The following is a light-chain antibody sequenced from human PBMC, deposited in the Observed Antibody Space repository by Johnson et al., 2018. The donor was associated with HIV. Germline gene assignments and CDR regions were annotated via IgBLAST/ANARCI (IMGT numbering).Light chain of an antibody. Sequence: QSVLTQPPSVSAAPGQKVTISCSGSRSNIENNYVSWYQQLPGAAPRLLIYENDKRPSGIPDRFSGSKSGTSATLGITGLQTGDEADYYCGTWDSSLSALNYVFGTATKVTVL. CDR2: END. CDR3: GTWDSSLSALNYV. V-gene: IGLV1-51*02. J-gene: IGLJ1*01. CDR1: RSNIENNY.